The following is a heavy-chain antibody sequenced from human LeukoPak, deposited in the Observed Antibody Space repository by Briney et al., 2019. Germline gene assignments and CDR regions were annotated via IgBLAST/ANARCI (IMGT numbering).Heavy chain of an antibody. V-gene: IGHV3-7*01. Sequence: GGSLRLSCAASRFTFSSYGMHWVRQAPGKGLEWVANIKQDGGEKYYVDSVKGRFTISRDNAKNSLNLQMNSLRAEDTAVYYCARDWPANFDYWGQGTLVTVSS. CDR1: RFTFSSYG. CDR3: ARDWPANFDY. D-gene: IGHD2-2*01. CDR2: IKQDGGEK. J-gene: IGHJ4*02.